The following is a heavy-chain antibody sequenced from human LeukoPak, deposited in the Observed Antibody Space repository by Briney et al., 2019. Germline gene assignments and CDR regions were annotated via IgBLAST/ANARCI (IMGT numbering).Heavy chain of an antibody. Sequence: GGSLRLSCAASGFTFSSYGMHWVRQAPGKGLEWVSAISGSGGSTYYADSVKGRFTISRDNSKNTLYLQMNSLRAEDTAVYYCAKPHLTVTTGQLDNAFDIWGQGTMVTVSS. CDR3: AKPHLTVTTGQLDNAFDI. CDR1: GFTFSSYG. V-gene: IGHV3-23*01. J-gene: IGHJ3*02. CDR2: ISGSGGST. D-gene: IGHD4-17*01.